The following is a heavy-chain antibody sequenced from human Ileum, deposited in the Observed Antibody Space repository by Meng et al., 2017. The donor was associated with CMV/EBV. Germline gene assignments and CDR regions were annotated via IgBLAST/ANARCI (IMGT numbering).Heavy chain of an antibody. D-gene: IGHD6-19*01. J-gene: IGHJ4*02. Sequence: GESLKISCKGSGYTFTDYWIGWVRQMPGKGLEWMGIIYPGDSDTRYSPSFQGQVTISADKSISTAYLQWSSLKASDTARYYCARPGPSGWYGRAVGYYFDYWGQGTLVTVSS. CDR2: IYPGDSDT. CDR3: ARPGPSGWYGRAVGYYFDY. CDR1: GYTFTDYW. V-gene: IGHV5-51*01.